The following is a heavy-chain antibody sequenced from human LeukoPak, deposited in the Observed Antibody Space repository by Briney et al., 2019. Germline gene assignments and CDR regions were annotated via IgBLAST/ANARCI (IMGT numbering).Heavy chain of an antibody. CDR3: ARVQTYYDFWSGSSILYYFDY. J-gene: IGHJ4*02. V-gene: IGHV4-34*01. Sequence: SETLSLTCAVYGGSFSGYYWSLIRQPPGKGLEWIGEINHSGSTNYNPSLKSRVTISVDTSKNQFSLKLSSVTAADTAVYYCARVQTYYDFWSGSSILYYFDYWGQGTLVTVSS. D-gene: IGHD3-3*01. CDR2: INHSGST. CDR1: GGSFSGYY.